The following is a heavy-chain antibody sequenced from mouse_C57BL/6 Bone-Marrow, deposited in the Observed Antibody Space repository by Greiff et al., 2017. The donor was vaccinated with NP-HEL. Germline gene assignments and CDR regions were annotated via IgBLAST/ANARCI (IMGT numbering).Heavy chain of an antibody. D-gene: IGHD3-1*01. CDR3: ARCRATRWYFDV. CDR2: IDPANGNT. Sequence: VQLKESVAELVRPGASVKLSCTASGFNIKNTYMHWVKQRPEQGLEWIGRIDPANGNTKYAPKFQGEATITADTSSNTAYLQLSSLTSEDTAIYYCARCRATRWYFDVWGTGTTVTVSS. V-gene: IGHV14-3*01. CDR1: GFNIKNTY. J-gene: IGHJ1*03.